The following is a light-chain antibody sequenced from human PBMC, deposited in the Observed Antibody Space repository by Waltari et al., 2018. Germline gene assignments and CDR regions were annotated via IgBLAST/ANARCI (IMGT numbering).Light chain of an antibody. Sequence: EIVLTQSPATLSLSPGDTVTLSCRASQSVGSYLAWYQQKPGQPPRLLIYDASNRATGVPARFRGSGSGTEFTLTISSLEAEDFAVYHCQQRSNWAPHTFGQGARLEIK. CDR2: DAS. CDR3: QQRSNWAPHT. J-gene: IGKJ2*01. CDR1: QSVGSY. V-gene: IGKV3-11*01.